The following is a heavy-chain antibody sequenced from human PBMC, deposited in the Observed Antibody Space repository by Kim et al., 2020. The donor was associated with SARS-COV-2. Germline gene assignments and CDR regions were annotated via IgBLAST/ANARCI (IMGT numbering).Heavy chain of an antibody. CDR1: GGSISSGGYY. Sequence: SETLSLTCTVSGGSISSGGYYWSWIRQHPGKGLEWIGYIYYSGSTYYNPSLKSRVTISVDTSKNQFSLKLSSVTAADTAVYYCARFTDADQKDDYGDYSRHPSYYYGMDVWGQGTTVTVSS. J-gene: IGHJ6*02. V-gene: IGHV4-31*03. D-gene: IGHD4-17*01. CDR2: IYYSGST. CDR3: ARFTDADQKDDYGDYSRHPSYYYGMDV.